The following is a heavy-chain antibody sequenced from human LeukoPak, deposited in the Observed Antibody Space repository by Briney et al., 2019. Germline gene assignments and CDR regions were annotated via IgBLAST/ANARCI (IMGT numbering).Heavy chain of an antibody. J-gene: IGHJ4*02. V-gene: IGHV4-38-2*02. D-gene: IGHD3-22*01. CDR3: ARGADSSGYYLDY. CDR1: GYSISSGYY. CDR2: IYHSGST. Sequence: SETLSTTCTVSGYSISSGYYWGWLRQPPGKGLEWIGSIYHSGSTYYNPSLKSRVTISVDTSKNQFSLKLSSVTAADTAVYYCARGADSSGYYLDYWGQGTLVAVSS.